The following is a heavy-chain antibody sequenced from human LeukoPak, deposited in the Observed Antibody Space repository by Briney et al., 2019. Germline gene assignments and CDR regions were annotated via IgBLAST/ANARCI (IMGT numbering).Heavy chain of an antibody. Sequence: GGSLRLSCAASGLTFSNYWMNWVRQAPGKGLEWVANIKQDGSERNYVDSVKGRFTISRDNAKNSLYLQMNSLRAEDTTVYYCARSSWHDYWGQGTLVTVSS. D-gene: IGHD6-13*01. CDR1: GLTFSNYW. J-gene: IGHJ4*02. CDR2: IKQDGSER. CDR3: ARSSWHDY. V-gene: IGHV3-7*01.